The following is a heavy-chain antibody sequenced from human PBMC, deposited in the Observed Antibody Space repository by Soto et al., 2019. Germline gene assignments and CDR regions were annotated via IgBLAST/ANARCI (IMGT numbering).Heavy chain of an antibody. J-gene: IGHJ5*02. Sequence: SETLSLTCTVSGGSISSSSYYWGWIRQPPGKGLERIGSIYYSGSTYYNPPLKSRVTISVDTSKNQFSLKLSSVTAADTAVYYCAGHILTGYYTSGSNWFDPWGQGTLVTVSS. V-gene: IGHV4-39*01. CDR3: AGHILTGYYTSGSNWFDP. CDR2: IYYSGST. CDR1: GGSISSSSYY. D-gene: IGHD3-9*01.